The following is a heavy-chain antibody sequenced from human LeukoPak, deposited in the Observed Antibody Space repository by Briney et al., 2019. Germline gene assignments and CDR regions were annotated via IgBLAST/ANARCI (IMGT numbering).Heavy chain of an antibody. Sequence: PGGSLRLSCAASGFTFSSYEMNWVRQAPGKGLEWVSYISSSGSTIYYADSVKGRFTISRDNAKNTLYLQMNSLRAEDTAVYYCAKDRRSMTTVTTYMDVWGKGTTVTISS. CDR1: GFTFSSYE. V-gene: IGHV3-48*03. CDR2: ISSSGSTI. D-gene: IGHD4-17*01. CDR3: AKDRRSMTTVTTYMDV. J-gene: IGHJ6*03.